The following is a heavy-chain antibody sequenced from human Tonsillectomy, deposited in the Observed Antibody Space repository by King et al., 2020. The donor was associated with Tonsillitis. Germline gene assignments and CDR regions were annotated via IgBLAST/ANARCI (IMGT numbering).Heavy chain of an antibody. J-gene: IGHJ5*02. CDR2: ITSSNSYI. CDR1: GFTFSSYS. Sequence: VQLVESGGGLVKPGGSLRLSCAASGFTFSSYSMNWVRQAPGKGLEWVSSITSSNSYIYYADSVKGRFTISRDNARNSLYLQMNSLRAEDTAVYYCARDLNSSFSGEGFYTCGEGALVTVSS. V-gene: IGHV3-21*01. D-gene: IGHD3-10*01. CDR3: ARDLNSSFSGEGFYT.